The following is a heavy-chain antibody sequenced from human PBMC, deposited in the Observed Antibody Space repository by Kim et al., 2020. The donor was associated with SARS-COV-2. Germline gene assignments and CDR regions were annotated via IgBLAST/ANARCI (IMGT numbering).Heavy chain of an antibody. CDR2: IYPGDSDI. D-gene: IGHD2-15*01. CDR1: GYRFDSYW. CDR3: AKQQASGGSLRFDP. Sequence: GESLKISCKGSGYRFDSYWIGWARQRPGKGLEWMGIIYPGDSDIRYSPSFQGQVTISVDKSINTAFLEWSSLKASDTAMYYCAKQQASGGSLRFDPWGQGTLVTVSS. V-gene: IGHV5-51*01. J-gene: IGHJ5*02.